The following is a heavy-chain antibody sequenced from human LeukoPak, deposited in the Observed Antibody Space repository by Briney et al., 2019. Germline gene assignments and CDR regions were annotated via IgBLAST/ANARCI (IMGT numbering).Heavy chain of an antibody. V-gene: IGHV3-53*01. CDR1: GFTVSSNY. CDR2: IYSGGST. Sequence: PGGSLRLSCAASGFTVSSNYMSWVRQAPGKGLEWVSVIYSGGSTYYADSVKGRFTISRDNSKNTLYLEMNSLRAEDTAVYYCARETQYYFDYWGQGTLVTVSS. J-gene: IGHJ4*02. CDR3: ARETQYYFDY.